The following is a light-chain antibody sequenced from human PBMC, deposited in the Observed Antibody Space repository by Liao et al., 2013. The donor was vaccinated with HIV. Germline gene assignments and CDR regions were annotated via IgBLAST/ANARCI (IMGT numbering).Light chain of an antibody. Sequence: SYELTQPPSVSVAPGRTAKITCGGNNIGSKSVHWYQQKPGQAPVLVIYYDNDRPSGIPERFSGSNSGNTATLTINRVEAGDEADYYCQVWDSSSEYVVFGGGTKLTVL. V-gene: IGLV3-21*04. CDR2: YDN. CDR1: NIGSKS. J-gene: IGLJ2*01. CDR3: QVWDSSSEYVV.